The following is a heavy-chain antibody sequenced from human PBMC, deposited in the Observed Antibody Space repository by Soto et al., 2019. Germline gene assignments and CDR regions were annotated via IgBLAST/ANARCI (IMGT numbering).Heavy chain of an antibody. V-gene: IGHV4-34*01. CDR3: ARVVGSGWYPYYFDY. Sequence: SETLSLTCAVYGGSFSGYYWSWIRQPPGKGLEWIGEINHSGSTNYNPSLKSRVTISVDTSKNQFSLKLSSVTAADTAVYYCARVVGSGWYPYYFDYWGQGTLVTVSS. D-gene: IGHD6-19*01. J-gene: IGHJ4*02. CDR2: INHSGST. CDR1: GGSFSGYY.